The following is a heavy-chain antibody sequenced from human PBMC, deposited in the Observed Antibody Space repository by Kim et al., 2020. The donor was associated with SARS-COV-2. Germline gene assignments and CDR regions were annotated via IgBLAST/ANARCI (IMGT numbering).Heavy chain of an antibody. D-gene: IGHD3-10*01. Sequence: GGSRRLSFVGYGLTLSGNAMNWGRKAPGKGREWLSSISYDSTYMYDADSGRGRFTISRDNAQNSLYLQINGLRAEDTAVYYCSTSRGIGPYGMDVWGQGTTVTVSS. V-gene: IGHV3-21*01. CDR3: STSRGIGPYGMDV. J-gene: IGHJ6*02. CDR2: ISYDSTYM. CDR1: GLTLSGNA.